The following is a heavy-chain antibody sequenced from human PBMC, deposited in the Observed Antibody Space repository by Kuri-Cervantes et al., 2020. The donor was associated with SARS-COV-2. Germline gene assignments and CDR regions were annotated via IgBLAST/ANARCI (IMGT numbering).Heavy chain of an antibody. V-gene: IGHV3-23*01. CDR3: AKDEGDIVVVPAATGY. CDR2: ISGSGGST. D-gene: IGHD2-2*01. Sequence: GESLKISCAASGFTFSSYAMSWVRQAPGKGLEWVSAISGSGGSTYYADYVKGRFTISRDNSKNTLYLQMNSLRAEDTAVYYCAKDEGDIVVVPAATGYWGQGTLVTVSS. CDR1: GFTFSSYA. J-gene: IGHJ4*02.